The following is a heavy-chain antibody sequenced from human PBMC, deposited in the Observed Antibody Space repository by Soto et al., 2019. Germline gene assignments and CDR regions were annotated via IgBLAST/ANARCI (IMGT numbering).Heavy chain of an antibody. CDR3: VQSRCGGDCLQSYSSHSYYGLDV. J-gene: IGHJ6*02. D-gene: IGHD2-21*02. Sequence: QITLKESGPTLVKPTRTLTLTCTFSGLSLSTTGVGVGWIRQPPGKALEWLALIYWDDDKRYSPSLKSRLTITKDTSKNQVVLTMTTMDPVDTATYYCVQSRCGGDCLQSYSSHSYYGLDVWGQGTTVTVSS. CDR1: GLSLSTTGVG. CDR2: IYWDDDK. V-gene: IGHV2-5*02.